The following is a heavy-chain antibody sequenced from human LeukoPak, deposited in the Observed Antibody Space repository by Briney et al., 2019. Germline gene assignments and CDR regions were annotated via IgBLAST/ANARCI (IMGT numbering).Heavy chain of an antibody. J-gene: IGHJ4*02. Sequence: ASVKVSCKASGYTFTGYYMHWVRQAPGQGLEGMGWINPNSGGTNYAQKFQGRVTMTRDTSISTAYMELSRLRFDDPSVYYCARGLLVPAAPFDYWGQGTLVTVSS. CDR3: ARGLLVPAAPFDY. CDR1: GYTFTGYY. D-gene: IGHD2-2*01. V-gene: IGHV1-2*02. CDR2: INPNSGGT.